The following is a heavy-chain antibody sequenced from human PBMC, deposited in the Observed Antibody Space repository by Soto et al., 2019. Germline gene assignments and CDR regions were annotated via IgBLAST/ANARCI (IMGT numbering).Heavy chain of an antibody. CDR3: ARDNRGIGYYSSTSCAPDTRMDV. J-gene: IGHJ6*04. CDR2: IIPILGIA. D-gene: IGHD2-2*01. V-gene: IGHV1-69*04. CDR1: GGTFSSYT. Sequence: SVKVSCKASGGTFSSYTISWVRQAPGQGLEWMGRIIPILGIANYAQKFQGRVTITADKSTSTAYMELSSLRSEDTAVYYCARDNRGIGYYSSTSCAPDTRMDVWGKGTTVTVSS.